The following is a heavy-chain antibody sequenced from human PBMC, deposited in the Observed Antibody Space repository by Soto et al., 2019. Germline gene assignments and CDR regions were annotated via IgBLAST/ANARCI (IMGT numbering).Heavy chain of an antibody. CDR2: IYHSGST. CDR1: GGSISSSNW. J-gene: IGHJ4*02. Sequence: QVQLQESGPGLVKPSGTLSLTCAVSGGSISSSNWWSWVRQPPGKGLEWIGEIYHSGSTNYNPSLKCRVTISVHKSKNQFSLKLSSVTAADTAVYYCARGPPKYYYDSSGYYIFDYWGQGTLVTVSS. CDR3: ARGPPKYYYDSSGYYIFDY. D-gene: IGHD3-22*01. V-gene: IGHV4-4*02.